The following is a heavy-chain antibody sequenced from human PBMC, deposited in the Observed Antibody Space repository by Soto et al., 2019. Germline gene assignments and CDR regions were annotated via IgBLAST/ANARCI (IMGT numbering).Heavy chain of an antibody. CDR1: GFTFSSYA. Sequence: GGSLRLSCAASGFTFSSYAVSWVRQAPGKGLEWVSAISGSGGYIYYADSVKGRFTISRDNSKNTLYLQMNSLGAGDTAVYYCAKGGGSSWPRGFDQHWGQGTLVTVSS. CDR2: ISGSGGYI. J-gene: IGHJ1*01. CDR3: AKGGGSSWPRGFDQH. V-gene: IGHV3-23*01. D-gene: IGHD6-13*01.